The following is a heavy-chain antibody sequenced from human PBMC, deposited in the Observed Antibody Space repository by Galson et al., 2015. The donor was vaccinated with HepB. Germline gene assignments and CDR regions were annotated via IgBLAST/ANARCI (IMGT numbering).Heavy chain of an antibody. V-gene: IGHV3-21*01. J-gene: IGHJ4*02. CDR1: GFAFSSYS. D-gene: IGHD4-17*01. CDR2: ISSSSSYI. CDR3: ASSCTGLRCPTGDY. Sequence: SLRLSCAASGFAFSSYSMNWVRQAPGKGLEWVSSISSSSSYIYYADSVKGRFTISRDNAKNSLYLQMNSLRAEDTAVYYCASSCTGLRCPTGDYWGQGTLVTVSS.